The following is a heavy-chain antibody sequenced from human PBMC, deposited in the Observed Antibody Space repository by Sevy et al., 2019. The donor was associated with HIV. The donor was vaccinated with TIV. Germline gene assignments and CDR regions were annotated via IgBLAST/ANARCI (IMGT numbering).Heavy chain of an antibody. D-gene: IGHD3-3*01. V-gene: IGHV3-30*18. Sequence: GGSLRLSCAASGFTFSSYGMHWVRQAPGKGLEWVAVISYDGSNKYYADSVKGRFTISRDNSKNTLYLQMTSLRAEDTAVYYCAKDQPAFGVVDGMDVWGQGTTVTVSS. CDR1: GFTFSSYG. CDR3: AKDQPAFGVVDGMDV. CDR2: ISYDGSNK. J-gene: IGHJ6*02.